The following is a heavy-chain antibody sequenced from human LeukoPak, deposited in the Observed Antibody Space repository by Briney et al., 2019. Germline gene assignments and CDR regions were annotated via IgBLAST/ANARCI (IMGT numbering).Heavy chain of an antibody. CDR3: ARAPREWLLGYYFDY. J-gene: IGHJ4*02. CDR2: ISCSSGST. V-gene: IGHV3-23*01. CDR1: GFTFSRYA. Sequence: GGPLRLLCAPSGFTFSRYAMSCVRQSPREGLEGVSAISCSSGSTYYADSVKGRFTISRDNSKNTLYLQMNSLRAEETAVYYCARAPREWLLGYYFDYWGQGTLVTVSS. D-gene: IGHD3-3*01.